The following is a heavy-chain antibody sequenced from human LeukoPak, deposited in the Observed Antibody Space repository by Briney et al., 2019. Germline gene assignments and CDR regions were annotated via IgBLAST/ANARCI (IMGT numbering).Heavy chain of an antibody. J-gene: IGHJ4*02. CDR3: ARRSDWASFDY. Sequence: GASVKVSCKASGYTFSGYDINWVRQATGQGLEWMGWMNPNSANTGYAQKFQGRVTITRNTSISTAYMGLSSLRSEDTAVYYCARRSDWASFDYWGQGTLVTVSS. V-gene: IGHV1-8*03. D-gene: IGHD6-19*01. CDR1: GYTFSGYD. CDR2: MNPNSANT.